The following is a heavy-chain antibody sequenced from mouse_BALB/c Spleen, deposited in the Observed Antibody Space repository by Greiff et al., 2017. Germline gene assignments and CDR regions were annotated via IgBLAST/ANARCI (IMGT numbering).Heavy chain of an antibody. CDR1: GFSLTSYG. V-gene: IGHV2-9*02. CDR2: IWAGGST. J-gene: IGHJ4*01. D-gene: IGHD3-2*02. CDR3: ARDQGTRVYAMDY. Sequence: VQLQQSGPGLVAPSQSLSITCTVSGFSLTSYGVHWVRQPPGKGLEWLGVIWAGGSTNYNSALMSRLSISKDNSKSQVFLKMNSLQTDDTAMYYCARDQGTRVYAMDYWGQGTPVTVSA.